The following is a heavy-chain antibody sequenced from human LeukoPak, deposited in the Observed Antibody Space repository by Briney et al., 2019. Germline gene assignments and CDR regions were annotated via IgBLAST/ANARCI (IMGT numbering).Heavy chain of an antibody. CDR2: VYYSGST. D-gene: IGHD6-19*01. J-gene: IGHJ5*02. Sequence: SETLSLTCTVSGGSISSYYWSWIRQPPGKGLEWIGYVYYSGSTNYNPSLKSRVTISVDTSKNQFSLKLSSVTAADTAVYYCARGVSGWYWFDPWGQGTLVTVSS. CDR1: GGSISSYY. CDR3: ARGVSGWYWFDP. V-gene: IGHV4-59*01.